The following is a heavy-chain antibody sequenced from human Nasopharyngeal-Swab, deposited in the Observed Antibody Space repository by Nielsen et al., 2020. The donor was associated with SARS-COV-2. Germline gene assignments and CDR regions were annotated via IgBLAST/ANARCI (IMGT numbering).Heavy chain of an antibody. CDR3: ARGRPGTYYTYYYGLDV. J-gene: IGHJ6*02. Sequence: SETLSLTCGVSDDSLRRGGFYWTWIRQPAGRGLEVIGRTSIRGTTNYSPPFKNRVTMSLDTSKKQFFLRLASVSAADTAIYYCARGRPGTYYTYYYGLDVWGQGTTVTVSS. V-gene: IGHV4-61*02. CDR2: TSIRGTT. CDR1: DDSLRRGGFY. D-gene: IGHD1-26*01.